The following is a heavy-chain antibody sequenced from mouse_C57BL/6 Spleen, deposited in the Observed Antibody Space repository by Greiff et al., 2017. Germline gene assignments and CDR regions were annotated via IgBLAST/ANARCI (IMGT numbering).Heavy chain of an antibody. CDR3: ARTFWDQRGAMDY. J-gene: IGHJ4*01. CDR1: GYTFTSYW. D-gene: IGHD4-1*01. CDR2: INPSNGGT. V-gene: IGHV1-53*01. Sequence: QVQLQQPGTELVKPGASVKLSCKASGYTFTSYWMHWVKQRPGQGLEWIGNINPSNGGTNYNAKFKSKATLTVDKSSSTAYMQLSSLTSEDAAVYYCARTFWDQRGAMDYWGQGTSVTVSS.